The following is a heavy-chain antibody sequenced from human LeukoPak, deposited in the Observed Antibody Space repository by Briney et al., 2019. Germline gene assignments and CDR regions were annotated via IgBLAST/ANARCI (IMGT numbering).Heavy chain of an antibody. Sequence: GGSLRLSCAASGFTFSSYSMHWVRQAPGKGQDWVAVISNDGSKKYYADSVKGRFTISRDNSKNTLSLQVSSLRTEDTAVYYCAKDRYSYAFEYSDSWGQGTLVTVSS. CDR2: ISNDGSKK. CDR1: GFTFSSYS. D-gene: IGHD5-18*01. V-gene: IGHV3-30*18. J-gene: IGHJ4*02. CDR3: AKDRYSYAFEYSDS.